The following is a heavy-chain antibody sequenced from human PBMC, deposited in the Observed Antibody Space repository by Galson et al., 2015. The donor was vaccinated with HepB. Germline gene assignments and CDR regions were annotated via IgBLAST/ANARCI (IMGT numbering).Heavy chain of an antibody. CDR3: ARPIYGDAAPFDY. V-gene: IGHV3-21*01. CDR2: ISSSSSYI. CDR1: GFTLSSYN. J-gene: IGHJ4*02. D-gene: IGHD4-17*01. Sequence: SLRLSCAVSGFTLSSYNMNWVRQAPGKGLEWVSSISSSSSYIYYTDSVKGRFTISRDTAKNSLYLQLNSLRADDTAVYYCARPIYGDAAPFDYWGQGTLVTVSS.